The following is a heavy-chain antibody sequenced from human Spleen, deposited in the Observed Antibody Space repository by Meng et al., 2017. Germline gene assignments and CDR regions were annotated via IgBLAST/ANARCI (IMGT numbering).Heavy chain of an antibody. D-gene: IGHD3-10*01. CDR1: GYSISSGYY. CDR3: ARDVYGYYFDF. Sequence: SETLSLTCAVSGYSISSGYYWGWIRQPPGKGLEWIGSMYHSGTTYYNPSLKSRVTISVDTSKNQFSLKLSSVTPEDTAVYYCARDVYGYYFDFWGQGTPVTVSS. V-gene: IGHV4-38-2*02. CDR2: MYHSGTT. J-gene: IGHJ4*02.